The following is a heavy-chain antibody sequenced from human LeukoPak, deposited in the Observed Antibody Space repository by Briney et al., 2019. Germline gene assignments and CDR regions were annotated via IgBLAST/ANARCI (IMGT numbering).Heavy chain of an antibody. D-gene: IGHD4-23*01. CDR2: IYYSGST. J-gene: IGHJ4*02. Sequence: SETLSLTYTVSGVSISSSRYSWGWIRQPPGKGLEWIGSIYYSGSTYYNPSLKSRVTISVDTSKNHFSLKLSSVTAADTAVYYCERDYGGHFNCWGQGTLVTVSS. CDR3: ERDYGGHFNC. CDR1: GVSISSSRYS. V-gene: IGHV4-39*02.